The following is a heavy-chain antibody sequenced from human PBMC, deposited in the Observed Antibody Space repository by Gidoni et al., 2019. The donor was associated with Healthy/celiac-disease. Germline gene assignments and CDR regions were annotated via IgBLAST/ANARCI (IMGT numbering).Heavy chain of an antibody. CDR1: GFTFSSYG. J-gene: IGHJ6*02. D-gene: IGHD2-2*01. V-gene: IGHV3-30*18. Sequence: QVQLVESGGGVVQPGRSLRLSCAASGFTFSSYGMPWVRQAPGKGLEWVAVLSYEGSNKYYADSVKGRFTISRDNSKNTLYLQMNSLRAEDTAVDYCAKDLGYCSSTSCSHYYYYYGMDVWGQGTTVTVSS. CDR3: AKDLGYCSSTSCSHYYYYYGMDV. CDR2: LSYEGSNK.